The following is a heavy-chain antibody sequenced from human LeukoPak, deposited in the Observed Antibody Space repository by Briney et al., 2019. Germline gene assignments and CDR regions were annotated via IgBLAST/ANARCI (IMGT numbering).Heavy chain of an antibody. CDR2: INPNSGGT. CDR1: GYTFTSYY. J-gene: IGHJ6*03. Sequence: ASVKVSCKASGYTFTSYYIHWVRQAPGQGLEWMGWINPNSGGTNYAQKFQGRVTMTRDTSISTAYMELSRLRSDDTAVYYCARTSLSSTSPYGYYYYYMDVWGKGTTVTVSS. D-gene: IGHD2-2*01. CDR3: ARTSLSSTSPYGYYYYYMDV. V-gene: IGHV1-2*02.